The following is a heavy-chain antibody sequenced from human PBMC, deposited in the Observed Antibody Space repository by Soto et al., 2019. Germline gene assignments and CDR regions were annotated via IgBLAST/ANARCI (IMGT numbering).Heavy chain of an antibody. V-gene: IGHV1-69*13. J-gene: IGHJ6*02. D-gene: IGHD2-8*02. CDR1: GGTFSSYA. CDR2: IIPIFGTA. CDR3: ARGRTGTHHSYGMDV. Sequence: GASVKVSCKASGGTFSSYAISWVRQAPGQGLEWMGGIIPIFGTANYAQKFQGRVTITADESTSTAYMELSSLRSEDTAVYYCARGRTGTHHSYGMDVWGQGTTVTLSS.